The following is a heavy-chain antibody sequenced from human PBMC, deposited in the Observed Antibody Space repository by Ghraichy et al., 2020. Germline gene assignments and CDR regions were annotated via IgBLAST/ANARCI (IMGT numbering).Heavy chain of an antibody. D-gene: IGHD5-12*01. CDR1: GFTFSSYG. CDR2: IRYDEDKK. Sequence: GGSLRLSCAASGFTFSSYGMHWVRQAPGKGLEWVAFIRYDEDKKYYADSVKGRFTISRDNSKNTLYLQMNSLRPEDTAVYYCAKDPEDGYDYNYYYYYGMDVWGQGTTVTVSS. J-gene: IGHJ6*02. V-gene: IGHV3-30*02. CDR3: AKDPEDGYDYNYYYYYGMDV.